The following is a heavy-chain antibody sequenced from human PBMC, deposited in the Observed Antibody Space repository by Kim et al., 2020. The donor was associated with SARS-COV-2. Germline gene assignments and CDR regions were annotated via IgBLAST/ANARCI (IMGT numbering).Heavy chain of an antibody. CDR2: INQHGSET. D-gene: IGHD1-26*01. Sequence: GGSLRLSCAASGFTFSSCWMSWVRQAPGKGLEWVANINQHGSETKYVDSVKGRFTISRDNSKNSLYLQMNNLRVEDRAVYYCARDAWAQGWTDGFDYWGQGTLVTVSS. V-gene: IGHV3-7*01. CDR1: GFTFSSCW. CDR3: ARDAWAQGWTDGFDY. J-gene: IGHJ4*02.